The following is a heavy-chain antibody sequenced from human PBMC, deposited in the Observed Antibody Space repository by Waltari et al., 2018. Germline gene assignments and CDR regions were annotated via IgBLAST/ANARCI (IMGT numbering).Heavy chain of an antibody. V-gene: IGHV4-38-2*01. CDR3: ARGLWGSSDSFDI. CDR2: IYHSGST. D-gene: IGHD3-16*01. CDR1: GYSISSGSY. J-gene: IGHJ3*02. Sequence: QVQLQESGPGLVKPSATLSLTCAVSGYSISSGSYCGWIRQPPGKGLEWIGSIYHSGSTYYNASLKGRVTISVDTSKNQFSLKLSSVTAADTAVYYCARGLWGSSDSFDIWGQGTMVTVSS.